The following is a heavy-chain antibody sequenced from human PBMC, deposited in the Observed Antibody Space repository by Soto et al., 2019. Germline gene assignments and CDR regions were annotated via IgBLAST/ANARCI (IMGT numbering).Heavy chain of an antibody. CDR2: ISGSGGST. V-gene: IGHV3-23*01. Sequence: GGSLRLSCAASGFTFSSHGMSWVRQAPGKGLEWVSAISGSGGSTYYADSVKGRFTISRDNSKSTLYLQVNSLRAEDTAVYYCAKSLSYYYSSGYYGYYYYGMDVWGQGTTVTVSS. J-gene: IGHJ6*02. CDR1: GFTFSSHG. CDR3: AKSLSYYYSSGYYGYYYYGMDV. D-gene: IGHD3-22*01.